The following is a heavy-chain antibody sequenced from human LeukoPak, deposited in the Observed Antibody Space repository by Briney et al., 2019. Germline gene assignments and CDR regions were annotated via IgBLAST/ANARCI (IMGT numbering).Heavy chain of an antibody. D-gene: IGHD3-9*01. CDR1: GGSISSNTYY. Sequence: PSETLSLTCTVSGGSISSNTYYWGWIRQAPGKGLGWVSGISGSGSRTYYADSVRGRFTISRDNFRNTLYLQMNSLRAEDTAVYYCAKYLGYGYYDILTGPFGPVFDYWGQGTLVTVSS. CDR3: AKYLGYGYYDILTGPFGPVFDY. J-gene: IGHJ4*02. CDR2: ISGSGSRT. V-gene: IGHV3-23*01.